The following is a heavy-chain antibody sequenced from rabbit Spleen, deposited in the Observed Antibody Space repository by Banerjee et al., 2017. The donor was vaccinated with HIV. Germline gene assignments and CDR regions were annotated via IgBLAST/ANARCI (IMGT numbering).Heavy chain of an antibody. V-gene: IGHV1S40*01. CDR1: GFSFSSSDY. CDR2: IAGSSSGFT. D-gene: IGHD1-1*01. Sequence: QSLEESGGGLVQPEGSLALTCKASGFSFSSSDYICWVRQAPGKGLEWISCIAGSSSGFTYSATWAKGRFTISKTSSTTVTLQMTSLTAADTATYFCARDGIGWNFNLWGQGTLVTVS. CDR3: ARDGIGWNFNL. J-gene: IGHJ4*01.